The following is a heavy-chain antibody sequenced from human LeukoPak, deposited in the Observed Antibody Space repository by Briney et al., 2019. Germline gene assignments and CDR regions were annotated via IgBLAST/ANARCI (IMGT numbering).Heavy chain of an antibody. Sequence: PGGSLRLSCAASGFTFSTYAMYWVRQAPGKGLEYVSAISSNGGRTYYANSVRGRFTISRDNSKNTLYLQMGSLRAEDMAVYYCARERLGAVIFDDVFDMWGQGTMVTVSS. V-gene: IGHV3-64*01. D-gene: IGHD3-3*01. CDR2: ISSNGGRT. CDR1: GFTFSTYA. CDR3: ARERLGAVIFDDVFDM. J-gene: IGHJ3*02.